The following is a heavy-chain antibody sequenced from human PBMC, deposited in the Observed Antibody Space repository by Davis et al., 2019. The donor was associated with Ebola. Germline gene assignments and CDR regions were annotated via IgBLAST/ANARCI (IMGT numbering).Heavy chain of an antibody. V-gene: IGHV1-18*04. CDR3: ARDRRLIVVVPTATWFAP. Sequence: ASVKVSCKTSGYTFTAHYLHWVRQAPGQGLEWMGWISAYNGNTNYAQNFQGRVTMTTDTSTSTAYMELRSLRSDDTAVYYCARDRRLIVVVPTATWFAPWGQGTLVTVSS. CDR1: GYTFTAHY. CDR2: ISAYNGNT. D-gene: IGHD2-2*01. J-gene: IGHJ5*02.